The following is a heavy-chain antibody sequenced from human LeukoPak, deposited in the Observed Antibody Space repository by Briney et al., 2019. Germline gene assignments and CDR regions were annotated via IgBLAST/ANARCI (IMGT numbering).Heavy chain of an antibody. J-gene: IGHJ4*02. Sequence: ASVKVSCKASGYTFTSYGISWVRQAPGQGLEWMGWISAYNGNTNYAQKLQGRVTMTTDTSTSTAYMELRSLRSDDTAVYYCARDDSTIVVVIPGYWGQGTLVTVSS. CDR1: GYTFTSYG. CDR2: ISAYNGNT. V-gene: IGHV1-18*01. CDR3: ARDDSTIVVVIPGY. D-gene: IGHD3-22*01.